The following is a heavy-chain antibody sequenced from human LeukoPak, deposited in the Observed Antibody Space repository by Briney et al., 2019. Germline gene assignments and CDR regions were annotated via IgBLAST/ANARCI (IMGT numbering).Heavy chain of an antibody. CDR3: ARLSRGDGYNYHDY. CDR2: IYYSGST. J-gene: IGHJ4*02. CDR1: CGSISNYH. V-gene: IGHV4-59*01. D-gene: IGHD5-24*01. Sequence: SETLSLTCSVSCGSISNYHWSWIRQPPGKELEWIGYIYYSGSTNYNPSLKSRVTISVDTSKNQFSLKLSSVTAADTAVYYCARLSRGDGYNYHDYWGQGTLVTVSS.